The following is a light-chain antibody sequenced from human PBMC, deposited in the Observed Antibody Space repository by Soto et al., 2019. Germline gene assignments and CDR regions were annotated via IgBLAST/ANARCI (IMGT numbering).Light chain of an antibody. V-gene: IGKV1-5*01. CDR3: QQFKNYPLT. J-gene: IGKJ4*01. CDR1: QSISDR. CDR2: DAS. Sequence: IQMTQSPSTLSASVEERVTITCRASQSISDRLAWYQRKPGKAPKLLIFDASSLESGVPSRFSGSGSGTDFTLTISSLLPEDFATYYCQQFKNYPLTFGGGTKVDVK.